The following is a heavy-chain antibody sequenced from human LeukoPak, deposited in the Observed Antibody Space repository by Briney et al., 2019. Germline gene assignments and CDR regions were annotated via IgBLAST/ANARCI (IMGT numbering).Heavy chain of an antibody. CDR2: IYPGDSDT. CDR3: VSSNPGYSSEIYDMDV. D-gene: IGHD6-19*01. CDR1: GYSFTSYW. V-gene: IGHV5-51*01. Sequence: GESLKISCKGSGYSFTSYWIGWVRQMPGKGLEWMGIIYPGDSDTRYSPPFQGQVTISADKSISTAYLQWSSLKASDTAMYYCVSSNPGYSSEIYDMDVWGQGTTVTVSS. J-gene: IGHJ6*02.